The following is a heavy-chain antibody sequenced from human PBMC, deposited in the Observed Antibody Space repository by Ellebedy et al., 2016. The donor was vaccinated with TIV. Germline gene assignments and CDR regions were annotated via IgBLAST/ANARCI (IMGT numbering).Heavy chain of an antibody. V-gene: IGHV4-4*02. CDR3: AKVGLLRVGLDT. D-gene: IGHD3-10*01. J-gene: IGHJ5*02. CDR1: GGSISSSNW. Sequence: SETLSLTCGVSGGSISSSNWWSWVRQPPGKGLEWIGDIYHSGSNNYNPSLKSRVFISIDKSENQFSLRLSSVTTADTAVYYCAKVGLLRVGLDTWGPGTLVTVSS. CDR2: IYHSGSN.